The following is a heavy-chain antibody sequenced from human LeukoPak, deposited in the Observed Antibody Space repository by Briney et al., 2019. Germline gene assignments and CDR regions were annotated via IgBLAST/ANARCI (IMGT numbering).Heavy chain of an antibody. V-gene: IGHV1-3*01. CDR3: ARGGGSYCGGDCYEGWYFDL. Sequence: ASVKVSCKASGYTFTSYAMHWVRQAPGQRLEWMGWINAGNGNTKYSQKFQGRVTITRDTSASTAYMELSSLRSEDTAVYYCARGGGSYCGGDCYEGWYFDLWGRGTLVTVSS. J-gene: IGHJ2*01. CDR1: GYTFTSYA. D-gene: IGHD2-21*02. CDR2: INAGNGNT.